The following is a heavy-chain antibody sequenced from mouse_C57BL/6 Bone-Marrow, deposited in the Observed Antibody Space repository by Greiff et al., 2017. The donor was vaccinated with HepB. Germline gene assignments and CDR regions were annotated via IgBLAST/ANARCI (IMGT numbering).Heavy chain of an antibody. CDR3: ARPGERGTTVGYFDV. J-gene: IGHJ1*03. CDR1: GFTFSDYG. D-gene: IGHD1-1*01. Sequence: EVKLEESGGGLVKPGGSLKLSCAASGFTFSDYGMHWVRQAPEKGLEWVAYISSGSSTIYYADTVKGRFTISRDNAKNTLFLQMTSLRSEDTAMYYCARPGERGTTVGYFDVWGTGTTVTVSS. V-gene: IGHV5-17*01. CDR2: ISSGSSTI.